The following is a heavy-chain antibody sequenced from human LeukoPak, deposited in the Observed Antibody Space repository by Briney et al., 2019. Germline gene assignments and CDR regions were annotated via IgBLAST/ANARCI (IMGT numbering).Heavy chain of an antibody. CDR2: INPSGGST. CDR3: ARDYRYYYGSVGVGYMDV. D-gene: IGHD3-10*01. V-gene: IGHV1-46*01. Sequence: GASVKVSCKASGYTFTSYYMHWVRQAPGQGLEWMGIINPSGGSTSYAQKFQGRVTMTRDMSTSTVYMELSSLRSEDTAVYYCARDYRYYYGSVGVGYMDVWGKGTTVTVSS. J-gene: IGHJ6*03. CDR1: GYTFTSYY.